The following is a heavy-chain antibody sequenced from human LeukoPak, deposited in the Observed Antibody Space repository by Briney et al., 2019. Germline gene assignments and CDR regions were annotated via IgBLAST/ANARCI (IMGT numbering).Heavy chain of an antibody. J-gene: IGHJ4*02. Sequence: ASVKVSCKASGYTFTSYYMHWVRQAPGQGLEWMGIINPSGGSTSYAQKFQGRVTMTRDMSTSTVYMELSSLRSEDTAVYYCARVNWDYYGSGSKIYYFDYWGQGTLVTVSS. CDR2: INPSGGST. CDR3: ARVNWDYYGSGSKIYYFDY. D-gene: IGHD3-10*01. CDR1: GYTFTSYY. V-gene: IGHV1-46*01.